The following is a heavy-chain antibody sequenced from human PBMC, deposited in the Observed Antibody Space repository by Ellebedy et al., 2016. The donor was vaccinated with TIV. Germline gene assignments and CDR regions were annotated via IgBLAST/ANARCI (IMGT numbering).Heavy chain of an antibody. CDR3: ARSKGVYNWFDP. CDR2: INPSGGST. Sequence: ASVKVSCKASGYTFTSYYMHWVRQAPGQGLEWMGIINPSGGSTSYAQKFQGRVTMTTDTSTSTAYMELRSLRSDDTAVYYCARSKGVYNWFDPWGQGTLVTVSS. CDR1: GYTFTSYY. V-gene: IGHV1-46*01. D-gene: IGHD3-10*01. J-gene: IGHJ5*02.